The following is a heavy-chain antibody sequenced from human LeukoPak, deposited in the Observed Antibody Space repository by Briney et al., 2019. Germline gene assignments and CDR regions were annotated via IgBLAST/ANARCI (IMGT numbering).Heavy chain of an antibody. CDR2: IIPIFGTA. Sequence: ASEKVSCKASGGTFSSYAISWVRHAPGQGLEWMGGIIPIFGTANYAQKFQGRVTITTDESTSTAYMELSSLRSEDTAVYYCARDASVSVVVPAAPDAFDIWGQGTMVTVSS. J-gene: IGHJ3*02. CDR3: ARDASVSVVVPAAPDAFDI. V-gene: IGHV1-69*05. D-gene: IGHD2-2*01. CDR1: GGTFSSYA.